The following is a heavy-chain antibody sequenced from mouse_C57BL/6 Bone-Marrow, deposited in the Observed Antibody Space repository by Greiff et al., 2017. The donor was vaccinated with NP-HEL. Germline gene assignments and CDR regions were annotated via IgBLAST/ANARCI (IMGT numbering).Heavy chain of an antibody. D-gene: IGHD1-1*01. CDR1: GFNIKDDY. CDR3: TTDYYGSRERKNWYFDV. CDR2: IDPENGDT. J-gene: IGHJ1*03. Sequence: VQLKESGAELVRPGASVKLSCTASGFNIKDDYMHWVKQRPEQGLEWIGWIDPENGDTEYASKFQGKATITADTSSNTAYLQLSSLTSEDTAVYYCTTDYYGSRERKNWYFDVWGTGTTVTVSS. V-gene: IGHV14-4*01.